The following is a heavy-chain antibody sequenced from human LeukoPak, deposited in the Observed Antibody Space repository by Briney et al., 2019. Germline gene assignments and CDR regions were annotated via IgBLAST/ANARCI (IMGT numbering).Heavy chain of an antibody. D-gene: IGHD6-13*01. Sequence: EASVKVSCKASGYTFTSYGISWVRQAPGQGLEWMGWISAYNGNTNYAQKLQGRVTMTTDTSTSTAYMELRSLRSDDTAVCYCARVRLGNSSPYYYGMDVWGKGTTVTVSS. V-gene: IGHV1-18*04. CDR3: ARVRLGNSSPYYYGMDV. CDR1: GYTFTSYG. CDR2: ISAYNGNT. J-gene: IGHJ6*04.